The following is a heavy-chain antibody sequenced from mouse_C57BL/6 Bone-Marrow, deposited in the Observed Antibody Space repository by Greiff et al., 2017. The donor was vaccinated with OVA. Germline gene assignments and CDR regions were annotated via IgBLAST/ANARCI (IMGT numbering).Heavy chain of an antibody. CDR2: INPNNGGT. D-gene: IGHD1-1*01. Sequence: EVQLQQSGPELVKPGASVKIPCKASGYTFTDYNMDWVKQSHGKSLEWIGDINPNNGGTIYNQKFKGKAILTVDKSSSTAYMELRSLTSEDTAVYYCARGEYGSSYERFAYWGQGTLVTVSA. J-gene: IGHJ3*01. CDR3: ARGEYGSSYERFAY. CDR1: GYTFTDYN. V-gene: IGHV1-18*01.